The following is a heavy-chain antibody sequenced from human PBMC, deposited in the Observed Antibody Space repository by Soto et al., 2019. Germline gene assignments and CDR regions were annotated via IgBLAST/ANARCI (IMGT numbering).Heavy chain of an antibody. J-gene: IGHJ4*02. CDR2: IIPIFGTA. D-gene: IGHD3-22*01. CDR3: ARVTVPYDSSGYYFDY. Sequence: QVQLVQSGAEVKKPGSSVKVSCKASGGTFSSCAISWVRQAPGQGLEWMGGIIPIFGTANYAQKFQGRVTITADESTSTAYMELSSLRSEDTAVYYCARVTVPYDSSGYYFDYWGQGTLVTVSS. V-gene: IGHV1-69*01. CDR1: GGTFSSCA.